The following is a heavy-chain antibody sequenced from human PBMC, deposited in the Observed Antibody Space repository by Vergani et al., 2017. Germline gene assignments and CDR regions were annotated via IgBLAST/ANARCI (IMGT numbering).Heavy chain of an antibody. V-gene: IGHV3-23*04. CDR1: GFTFSNYA. CDR2: ISRSGTNT. D-gene: IGHD1-7*01. J-gene: IGHJ4*02. Sequence: EVQLVESGGGLVQPGGSLRLSCAASGFTFSNYAMSWVRQAPGKGLEWVSGISRSGTNTYYADSVKGRFTISRDNSKNKLYLQMNSLRAEDTAIYYCAKESGNWNYEALGYWGQGTLVTVSS. CDR3: AKESGNWNYEALGY.